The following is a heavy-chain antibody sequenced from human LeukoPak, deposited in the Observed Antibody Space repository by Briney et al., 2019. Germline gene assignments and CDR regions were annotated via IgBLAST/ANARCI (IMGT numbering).Heavy chain of an antibody. CDR2: IIPIFGTA. V-gene: IGHV1-69*05. CDR3: ASIAAAGTEYYFDY. J-gene: IGHJ4*02. Sequence: ASVKVSCKASGGTFSSYAISWVRQAPGQGLEWMGGIIPIFGTANYAQKFQGRVTITTDESTSTAYMELSSLRSEDTAVYYCASIAAAGTEYYFDYWGPGTLVTVSS. CDR1: GGTFSSYA. D-gene: IGHD6-13*01.